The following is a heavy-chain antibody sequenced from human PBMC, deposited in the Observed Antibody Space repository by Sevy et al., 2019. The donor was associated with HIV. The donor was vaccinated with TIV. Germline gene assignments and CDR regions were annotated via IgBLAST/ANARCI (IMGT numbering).Heavy chain of an antibody. CDR2: IYYSGST. V-gene: IGHV4-39*01. CDR1: GGSISSSSYY. Sequence: SETLSLTCTVSGGSISSSSYYWGWIRQPPGKGLEWIGSIYYSGSTYYNPSLKSRVTISVDTSKNQFSRKLSSVTAADTAVYYCARHQLSGGSSGWFSNYYFDYWGQGTLVTVSS. J-gene: IGHJ4*02. D-gene: IGHD6-19*01. CDR3: ARHQLSGGSSGWFSNYYFDY.